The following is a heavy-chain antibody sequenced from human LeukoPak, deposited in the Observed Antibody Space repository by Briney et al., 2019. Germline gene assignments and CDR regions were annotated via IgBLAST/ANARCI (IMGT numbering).Heavy chain of an antibody. CDR3: ARDPGRGFGYFDY. V-gene: IGHV4-59*01. CDR2: IYYSGST. J-gene: IGHJ4*02. CDR1: GVSISSYY. D-gene: IGHD3-10*01. Sequence: SETLSLTCTVSGVSISSYYWSWIRQPPGKGLEWIGYIYYSGSTNYNPSLKSRVTISVDTSKNQFSLKLSSVTAADTAVYYCARDPGRGFGYFDYWGQGTLVTVSS.